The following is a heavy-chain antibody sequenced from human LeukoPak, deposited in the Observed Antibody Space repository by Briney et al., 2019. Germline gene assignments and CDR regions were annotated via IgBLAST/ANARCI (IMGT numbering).Heavy chain of an antibody. CDR3: AKPRNDYSNFDAFDI. J-gene: IGHJ3*02. CDR2: ISWNSGSI. D-gene: IGHD4-11*01. V-gene: IGHV3-9*01. Sequence: GRSLRLSCAASGSTFDDYAMHWVRQAPGKGLEWVSGISWNSGSIGYADSVKGRFTISRDNAKNSLYLQMNSLRAEDTALYYCAKPRNDYSNFDAFDIWGQGTMVTVSS. CDR1: GSTFDDYA.